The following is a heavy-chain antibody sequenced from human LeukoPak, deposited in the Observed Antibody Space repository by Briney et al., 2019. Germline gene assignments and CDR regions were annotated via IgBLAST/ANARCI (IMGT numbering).Heavy chain of an antibody. CDR3: ARGGYGGNVIRDYMDV. CDR1: GFTFSTYW. CDR2: IKPDGSQI. J-gene: IGHJ6*03. Sequence: GGSLRLSCAASGFTFSTYWMTWVRQAPGKGLEWVANIKPDGSQIYYVDSVKGRFTISRDNAKNSLYLQMNSLRAEDTAVYYCARGGYGGNVIRDYMDVWGKGTTVTVSS. V-gene: IGHV3-7*01. D-gene: IGHD4-23*01.